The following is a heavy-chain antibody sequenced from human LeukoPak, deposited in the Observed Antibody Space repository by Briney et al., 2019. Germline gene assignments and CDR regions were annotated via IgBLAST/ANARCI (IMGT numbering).Heavy chain of an antibody. CDR3: IRGGIQVSGIDALDI. CDR2: IGIAGDT. J-gene: IGHJ3*02. V-gene: IGHV3-13*01. D-gene: IGHD5/OR15-5a*01. Sequence: GGSLRLSCAASGFTFSSYDMHWVRQAPGRGLEWVSAIGIAGDTYYPDSVKGRFTISRENAKNSMYLQMNSLKDGDTAVYYCIRGGIQVSGIDALDIWGQGTMVTVSS. CDR1: GFTFSSYD.